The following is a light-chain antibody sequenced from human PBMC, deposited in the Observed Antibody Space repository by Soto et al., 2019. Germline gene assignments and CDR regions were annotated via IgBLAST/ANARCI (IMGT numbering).Light chain of an antibody. CDR1: QSISSW. J-gene: IGKJ2*01. Sequence: DIQMTQSPSTLSASVGDRVTITCRASQSISSWLAWYQQKPGKAPKLLIYKASSLESGVPSRFSGSGSGTEFTLIISSLLPDDFASYYCLQYNSLYTFGQGTKLEIK. CDR3: LQYNSLYT. CDR2: KAS. V-gene: IGKV1-5*03.